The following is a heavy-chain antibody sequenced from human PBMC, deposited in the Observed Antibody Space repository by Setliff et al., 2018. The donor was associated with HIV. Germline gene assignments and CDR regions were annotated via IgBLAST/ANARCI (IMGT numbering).Heavy chain of an antibody. CDR3: ARDLVGKNYVDY. Sequence: SETLSLTCTVSGGSISSYYWSWIRRPPGKGLEWIGYIYYSGSTNYNPSLKSRVTISVDTSKNQFSLKLSSVTAADTAVYYCARDLVGKNYVDYWGQGTLVTVSS. CDR2: IYYSGST. V-gene: IGHV4-59*01. J-gene: IGHJ4*02. D-gene: IGHD3-16*01. CDR1: GGSISSYY.